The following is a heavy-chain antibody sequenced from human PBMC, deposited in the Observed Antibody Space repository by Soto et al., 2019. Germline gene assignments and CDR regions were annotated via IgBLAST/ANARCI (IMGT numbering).Heavy chain of an antibody. CDR1: GNTVPNYA. CDR3: ARVMLGGHSDY. Sequence: ASVKVSCKASGNTVPNYAIHWVRQAPGQGLEWMGWMNPNSGNTGYAQKFQGRVTMTRNTSIRTAYIDLSSLSSDDTAVYYCARVMLGGHSDYWGQGTLVTVSS. D-gene: IGHD2-15*01. CDR2: MNPNSGNT. J-gene: IGHJ4*02. V-gene: IGHV1-8*02.